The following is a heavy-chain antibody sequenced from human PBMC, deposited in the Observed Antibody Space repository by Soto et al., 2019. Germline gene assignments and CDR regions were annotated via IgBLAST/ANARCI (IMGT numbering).Heavy chain of an antibody. CDR2: IYYSGST. D-gene: IGHD4-4*01. V-gene: IGHV4-59*01. Sequence: SETLSLSCTVSGGSISNYYWSWIRQPPGKGLEWIGYIYYSGSTNYNPSLKSRVTISVDTSKNQFSLKLSSVTAADTAVYYCARGGYTVTPNYYYGMDVWGQGTTVTVSS. CDR1: GGSISNYY. CDR3: ARGGYTVTPNYYYGMDV. J-gene: IGHJ6*02.